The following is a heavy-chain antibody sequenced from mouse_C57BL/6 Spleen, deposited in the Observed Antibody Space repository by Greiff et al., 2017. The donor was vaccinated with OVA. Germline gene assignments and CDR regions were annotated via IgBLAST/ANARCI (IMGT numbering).Heavy chain of an antibody. J-gene: IGHJ1*03. CDR3: TGGYYYGSSYGYFDV. V-gene: IGHV6-3*01. CDR1: GFTFSNYW. D-gene: IGHD1-1*01. Sequence: EVQGVESGGGLVQPGGSMKLSCVASGFTFSNYWMNWVRQSPEKGLEWVAQIRLKSDNYATHYAESVKGRFTISRDDSKSSVYLQMNNLRAEDTGIYYCTGGYYYGSSYGYFDVWGTGTTVTVSA. CDR2: IRLKSDNYAT.